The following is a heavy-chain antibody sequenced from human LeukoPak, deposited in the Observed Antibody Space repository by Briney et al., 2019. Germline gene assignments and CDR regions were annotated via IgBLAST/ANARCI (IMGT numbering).Heavy chain of an antibody. Sequence: GGSLRLSCAASGFTFSSYWMSWVRQAPGKGLEWVANIKQDGSEKYYVDSVKGRFTISRDNAKNSLYLQMNSLRTEDTAVYYCAKSYTVTTLYYYDSSGYSPFDYWGQGTLVTVSS. D-gene: IGHD3-22*01. J-gene: IGHJ4*02. CDR3: AKSYTVTTLYYYDSSGYSPFDY. V-gene: IGHV3-7*03. CDR2: IKQDGSEK. CDR1: GFTFSSYW.